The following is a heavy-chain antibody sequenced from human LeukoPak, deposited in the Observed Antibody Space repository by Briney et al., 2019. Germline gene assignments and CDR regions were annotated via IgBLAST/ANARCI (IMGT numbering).Heavy chain of an antibody. D-gene: IGHD4-17*01. CDR3: AKSSTTVTTRFDY. V-gene: IGHV3-23*01. CDR2: ISGSGGFT. J-gene: IGHJ4*02. CDR1: GFTFSNYA. Sequence: VGSLRLSCAASGFTFSNYAMSWVRQAPGKGLEWVSGISGSGGFTYYADSVEGRFTISRDNSKNMLYLQMNSLRAEDTAVYYCAKSSTTVTTRFDYWGQGTLVTVSS.